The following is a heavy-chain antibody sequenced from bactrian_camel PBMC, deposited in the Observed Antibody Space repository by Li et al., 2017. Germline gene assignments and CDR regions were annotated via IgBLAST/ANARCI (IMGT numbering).Heavy chain of an antibody. D-gene: IGHD1*01. CDR1: EFSLY. Sequence: DVQLVESGGGLVQPGTSARLSCVASEFSLYMVWVGQAPGKGLEWVASIHTGSSPQYTGGETTFYADSVKGRFTISRDNAKNTVYLQMNSLEETDTALYYCASDPLFYVYHAWGKGTQVTVS. CDR3: ASDPLFYVYHA. J-gene: IGHJ6*01. V-gene: IGHV3S40*01. CDR2: IHTGSSPQYTGGETT.